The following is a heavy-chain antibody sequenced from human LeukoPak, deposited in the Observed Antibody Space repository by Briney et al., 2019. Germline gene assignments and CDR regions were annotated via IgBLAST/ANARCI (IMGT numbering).Heavy chain of an antibody. CDR2: IRYDGSNK. V-gene: IGHV3-30*02. J-gene: IGHJ4*02. D-gene: IGHD5-24*01. CDR3: ANVRGGDAYTPFDY. CDR1: GFTFSSYG. Sequence: GGSLRLSCAAAGFTFSSYGMHSVRQAPGKGLEWVAFIRYDGSNKYYADSVKGRFTISRDNSKNTLYLQMNSLRAEDTAVYYCANVRGGDAYTPFDYWGQGTLVTVSS.